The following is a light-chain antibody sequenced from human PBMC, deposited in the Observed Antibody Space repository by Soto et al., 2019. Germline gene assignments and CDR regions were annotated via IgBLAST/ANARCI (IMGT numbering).Light chain of an antibody. CDR2: ENN. Sequence: QSVLTQPPSVSAAPGQKGTISCSGSSSNIGNNYVSWYQQLPGTAPKLLIYENNKRPSGIPDRFSGSKSGTSATLGITGLQTGDEADYYCGTWDSSLSAFYVFGTGTKVTVL. CDR3: GTWDSSLSAFYV. V-gene: IGLV1-51*02. CDR1: SSNIGNNY. J-gene: IGLJ1*01.